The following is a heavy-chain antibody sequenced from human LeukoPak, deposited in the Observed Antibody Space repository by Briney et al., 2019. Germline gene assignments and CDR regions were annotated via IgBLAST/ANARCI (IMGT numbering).Heavy chain of an antibody. Sequence: SETLSLTCTVSGGSITSSDYWWAWIRLPPGRGLEWIGSIYYSGSTCYNPPLKSRATISVDTSKNQFSLKLSSVTAADAAVYFCARRSSSWYYFEDWGQGTLVTVSS. CDR3: ARRSSSWYYFED. D-gene: IGHD6-13*01. CDR1: GGSITSSDYW. V-gene: IGHV4-39*07. J-gene: IGHJ4*02. CDR2: IYYSGST.